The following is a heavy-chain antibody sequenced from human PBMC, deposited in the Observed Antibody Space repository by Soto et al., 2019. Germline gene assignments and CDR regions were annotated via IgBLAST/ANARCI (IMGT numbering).Heavy chain of an antibody. D-gene: IGHD1-26*01. CDR2: IYYSGST. V-gene: IGHV4-61*01. CDR1: GGSVSSGSYY. Sequence: QVQLQESGPGLVKPSETLSLTCTVSGGSVSSGSYYWSWIRQPPGKGLEWIGYIYYSGSTNYNPSLKSRVTISVDTCKNQFSLKLSSVTAADTAVYYCARDREIHYYGMDVWGQGTTVTVSS. CDR3: ARDREIHYYGMDV. J-gene: IGHJ6*02.